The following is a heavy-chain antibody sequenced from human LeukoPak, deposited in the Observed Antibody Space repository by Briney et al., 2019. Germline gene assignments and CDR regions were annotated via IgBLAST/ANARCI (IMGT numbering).Heavy chain of an antibody. D-gene: IGHD1-26*01. CDR3: AKSGGYGLIDY. V-gene: IGHV4-39*01. CDR1: GDSISTTSYF. CDR2: IYSNDIT. Sequence: PSETLSLTCTLSGDSISTTSYFWAWVPQPPGKGLEWIENIYSNDITYYNASFQSRVTISIDTSKNQFSLRLNSVTAADTDMYYCAKSGGYGLIDYWGQGTRVSVYS. J-gene: IGHJ4*02.